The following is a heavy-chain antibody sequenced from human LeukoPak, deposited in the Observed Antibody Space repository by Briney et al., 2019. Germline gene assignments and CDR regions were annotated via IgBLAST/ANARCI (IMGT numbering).Heavy chain of an antibody. V-gene: IGHV4-34*12. CDR3: ARHPSMTTALFDY. CDR1: GGSFSGYY. J-gene: IGHJ4*02. CDR2: IFYSGST. D-gene: IGHD4-17*01. Sequence: PSETLSLTCAVYGGSFSGYYWSWIRRPPGKGLEWIGSIFYSGSTYYNPSLKSRVTISVDTSKNHISLRMSSVTAADTAVYYCARHPSMTTALFDYWGQGTLVTVSS.